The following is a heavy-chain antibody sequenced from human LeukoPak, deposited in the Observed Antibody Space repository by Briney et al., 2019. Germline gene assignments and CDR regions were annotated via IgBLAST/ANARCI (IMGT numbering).Heavy chain of an antibody. CDR2: INPNSGGT. CDR1: GYTFTGYY. Sequence: ASVKVSCKAYGYTFTGYYMHWVRQAPGQGLEWMGWINPNSGGTNYAQRFQGRVTMTRDTSISTAYMELSRLRSDDTAVYYCAREFRRYCSGGNCYSPLEYAFDIWGQGTMVTVSS. CDR3: AREFRRYCSGGNCYSPLEYAFDI. J-gene: IGHJ3*02. D-gene: IGHD2-15*01. V-gene: IGHV1-2*02.